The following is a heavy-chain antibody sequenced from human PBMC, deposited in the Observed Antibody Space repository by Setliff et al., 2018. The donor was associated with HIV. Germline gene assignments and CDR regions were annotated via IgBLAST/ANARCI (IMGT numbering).Heavy chain of an antibody. V-gene: IGHV4-61*09. J-gene: IGHJ4*02. CDR2: IYSTGNT. D-gene: IGHD6-19*01. CDR3: VRHGNQWLVTVDY. Sequence: TSETLSLTCTVSGGSISSGTYYWSWIRQPAGKGLEWIGHIYSTGNTNYNPSLKSRVTILVDTSKNQFSLKLSSVTAADTAIYYCVRHGNQWLVTVDYWGQGTLVTVSS. CDR1: GGSISSGTYY.